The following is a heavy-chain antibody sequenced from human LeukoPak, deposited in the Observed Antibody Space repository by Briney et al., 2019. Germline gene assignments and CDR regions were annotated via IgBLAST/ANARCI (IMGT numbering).Heavy chain of an antibody. V-gene: IGHV3-30-3*01. D-gene: IGHD3-3*01. CDR2: ISYDGSNK. CDR3: AREVFGVVGPNWFDP. Sequence: GGSLRLSCAASGFTFSSYAMHWVRQAPGKGLEWVAVISYDGSNKYYADSVKGRFTISRDNSKNTLYLQMNSLRAEDTAVYYCAREVFGVVGPNWFDPWGQGTLVTVSS. J-gene: IGHJ5*02. CDR1: GFTFSSYA.